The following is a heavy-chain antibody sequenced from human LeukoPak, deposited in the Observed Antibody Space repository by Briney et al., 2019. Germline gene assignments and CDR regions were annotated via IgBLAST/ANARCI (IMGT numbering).Heavy chain of an antibody. J-gene: IGHJ4*02. Sequence: PSETLSLTCSISGGSISSSDHYWTWIRQPAGKELEWIGRIHTTGRTNYNPSLKSRVTISVDTSKNQFSLKLSSVTAADTAVYYCARVDDSSGYYYPFDYWGQGTLVTVSS. CDR2: IHTTGRT. CDR3: ARVDDSSGYYYPFDY. CDR1: GGSISSSDHY. D-gene: IGHD3-22*01. V-gene: IGHV4-61*02.